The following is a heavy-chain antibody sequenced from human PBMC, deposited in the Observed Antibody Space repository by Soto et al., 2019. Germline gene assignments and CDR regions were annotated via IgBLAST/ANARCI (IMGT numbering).Heavy chain of an antibody. CDR2: INSDGSTT. D-gene: IGHD3-10*01. J-gene: IGHJ6*02. V-gene: IGHV3-74*01. Sequence: EVQLVESGGGLIQPGGSLRLSCVASGFSISGYWMHWVRQAPGKGLVWVSRINSDGSTTNYADSVKGQFTLSRDNAGSTVYLQMNSLRAEDTAVYYCARGIKNIYAVDVCCQGTTVTVSS. CDR1: GFSISGYW. CDR3: ARGIKNIYAVDV.